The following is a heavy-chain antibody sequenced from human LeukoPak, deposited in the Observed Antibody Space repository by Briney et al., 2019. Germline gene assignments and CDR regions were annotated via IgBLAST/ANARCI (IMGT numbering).Heavy chain of an antibody. CDR3: ARDLDDAFDI. J-gene: IGHJ3*02. Sequence: GASVKVSCKASGYTFTGYYMHWVRQAPGQGLEWMGRINPNSGNTGYAQKFQGRVTMTRNTSISTAYMELSSLRSEDTAVYYCARDLDDAFDIWGQGTMVTVSS. V-gene: IGHV1-8*02. CDR2: INPNSGNT. CDR1: GYTFTGYY.